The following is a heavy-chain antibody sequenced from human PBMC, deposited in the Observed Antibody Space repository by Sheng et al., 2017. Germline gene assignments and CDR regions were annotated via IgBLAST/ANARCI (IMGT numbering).Heavy chain of an antibody. CDR1: GFTFSSYA. J-gene: IGHJ3*02. V-gene: IGHV3-23*01. D-gene: IGHD6-19*01. CDR2: ISGSGGNT. Sequence: EVQLLESGGGLVQPGGSLRLSCAASGFTFSSYAMNWVRQAPGKGLEWVSVISGSGGNTYYADSVKGRFTISRDNSKNTLYLQMNSLRAEDTAVYYCAKDGAYSSGWYGGDAFDIWGQGTMVTVSS. CDR3: AKDGAYSSGWYGGDAFDI.